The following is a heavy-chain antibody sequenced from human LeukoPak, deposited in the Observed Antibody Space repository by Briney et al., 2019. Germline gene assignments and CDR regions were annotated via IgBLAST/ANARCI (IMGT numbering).Heavy chain of an antibody. J-gene: IGHJ3*02. CDR1: GGSISSGGYY. CDR2: IYYSGST. CDR3: AGDNRDDYYDSSGFFGAFDI. Sequence: SQTLSLTCTVSGGSISSGGYYWNWIRQHPGKGLEWIGYIYYSGSTYYNPSLRSRLTISVDTSKNQFSLKLRSVTAADTAVYYCAGDNRDDYYDSSGFFGAFDIWGQGTMATVSS. V-gene: IGHV4-31*03. D-gene: IGHD3-22*01.